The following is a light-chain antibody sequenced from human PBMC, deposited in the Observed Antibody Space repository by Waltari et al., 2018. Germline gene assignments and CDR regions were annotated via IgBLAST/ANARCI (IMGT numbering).Light chain of an antibody. CDR3: LQDIQLPPT. V-gene: IGKV2-28*01. CDR2: LGS. CDR1: QSLLHSNGYTY. Sequence: DIVMTQTPLSLPVTPGEPASISCRSSQSLLHSNGYTYLFWYLQKPGQSPQLLIYLGSNRASGVPDRFSGSGSGTDFTLKISRVEAEDVGVYYCLQDIQLPPTFGPGTKLDIK. J-gene: IGKJ3*01.